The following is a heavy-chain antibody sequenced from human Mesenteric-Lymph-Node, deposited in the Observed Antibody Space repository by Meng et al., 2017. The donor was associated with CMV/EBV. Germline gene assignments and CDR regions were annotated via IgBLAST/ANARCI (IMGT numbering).Heavy chain of an antibody. CDR1: GFTFSSSW. Sequence: GGSLRLSCAASGFTFSSSWMHWVCQAPEKGLEWVANIRQDGSKIYYGDSVKGRFTISRDNAKNSLYLQMNSLTVEDTAVYYCGTYTQGWGQGSLVTVSS. V-gene: IGHV3-7*01. D-gene: IGHD3-16*01. J-gene: IGHJ4*02. CDR2: IRQDGSKI. CDR3: GTYTQG.